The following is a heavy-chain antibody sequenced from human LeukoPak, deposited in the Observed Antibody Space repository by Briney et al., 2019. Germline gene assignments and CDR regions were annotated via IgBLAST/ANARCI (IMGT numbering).Heavy chain of an antibody. CDR3: ARDGGVWVGTGFDP. J-gene: IGHJ5*02. CDR1: GNTFAGYD. Sequence: ASVKFSCKASGNTFAGYDMHWVRQAPGQGLEWMGWINPNSGGTNYAQKFQGRVTMTRDTSISTAYMELSRRRADDTAVYYCARDGGVWVGTGFDPWGQGTLVTVSS. D-gene: IGHD2-21*02. CDR2: INPNSGGT. V-gene: IGHV1-2*02.